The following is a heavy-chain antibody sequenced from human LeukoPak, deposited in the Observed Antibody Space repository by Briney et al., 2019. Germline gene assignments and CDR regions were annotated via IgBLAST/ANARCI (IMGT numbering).Heavy chain of an antibody. V-gene: IGHV3-21*01. CDR1: GFTFSSYS. J-gene: IGHJ4*02. D-gene: IGHD3-10*01. CDR2: ISSSSSYI. CDR3: ASSGIGSGSYYNDY. Sequence: GGSLRLSCAASGFTFSSYSMNWVRQAPGKGLEWVSSISSSSSYIYYADSVKGRFTISRDNAKNSLYLQMNSLRAEDTAVYYCASSGIGSGSYYNDYWGQGTLVTVSS.